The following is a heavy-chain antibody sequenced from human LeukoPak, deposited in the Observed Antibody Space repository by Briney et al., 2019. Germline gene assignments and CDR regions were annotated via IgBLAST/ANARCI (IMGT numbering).Heavy chain of an antibody. D-gene: IGHD1-26*01. CDR2: IYYSGST. Sequence: SETLSLTCTVSGGSISSSSYYWGWIRQPPGKGLEWIGSIYYSGSTYYNPSLKSRVTISVDTSKNQFSLKLSSVTAADTAVYYCARDGGLGAWGQGTLVTVSS. J-gene: IGHJ4*02. CDR3: ARDGGLGA. V-gene: IGHV4-39*07. CDR1: GGSISSSSYY.